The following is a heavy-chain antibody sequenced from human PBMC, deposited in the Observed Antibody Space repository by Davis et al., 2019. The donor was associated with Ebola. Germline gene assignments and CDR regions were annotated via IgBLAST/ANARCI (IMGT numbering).Heavy chain of an antibody. CDR2: ISSSSSYT. V-gene: IGHV3-11*06. CDR3: ARTIAVAGPGS. D-gene: IGHD6-19*01. CDR1: GFTFSDYY. Sequence: GESLKISCLASGFTFSDYYMSWIRQAPGKGLEWVSYISSSSSYTNYADSVKGRFTISRDNAKNSLYLQMNSLRAEDTAVYYCARTIAVAGPGSWGQGTLVTVSS. J-gene: IGHJ5*02.